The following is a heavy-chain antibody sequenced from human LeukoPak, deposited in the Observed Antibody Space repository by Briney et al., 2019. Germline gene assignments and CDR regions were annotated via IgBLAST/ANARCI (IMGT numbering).Heavy chain of an antibody. CDR1: GFTFSSYD. V-gene: IGHV3-30*02. CDR3: AKGSKAVLFTRDHYMDV. D-gene: IGHD6-19*01. J-gene: IGHJ6*03. Sequence: GGSLRLSCAASGFTFSSYDIHWVRQAPGKGLEWVAFIRCDGSNKYYADSVRGRFTISRDNSKNTLYLQMNSLRAEDTAVYFCAKGSKAVLFTRDHYMDVWGKGTTVTISS. CDR2: IRCDGSNK.